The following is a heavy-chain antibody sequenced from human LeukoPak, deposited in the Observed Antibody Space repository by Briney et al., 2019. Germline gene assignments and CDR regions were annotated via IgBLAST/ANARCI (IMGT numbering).Heavy chain of an antibody. V-gene: IGHV1-18*01. CDR3: ARRGQVWYDSSGYYYVGDY. CDR2: ISAYNGNT. CDR1: GYTFTSYG. J-gene: IGHJ4*02. D-gene: IGHD3-22*01. Sequence: ASVKVSCKASGYTFTSYGIIWVRQAPGQGLERMGWISAYNGNTNYAQKLQGRVTMTTDTSTSTAYMELRSLRSDDTAVYYCARRGQVWYDSSGYYYVGDYWGQGTLVTVSS.